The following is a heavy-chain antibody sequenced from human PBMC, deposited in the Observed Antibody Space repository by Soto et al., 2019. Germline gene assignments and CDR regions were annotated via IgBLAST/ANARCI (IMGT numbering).Heavy chain of an antibody. CDR3: ASRSSGWYFDY. J-gene: IGHJ4*02. Sequence: GGSLRLSCAASGLTFSSYAMSWVRQAPGKGLDWVSAISGIGGSTYYADSVKGRFTISRDNSKNTLYLQMNSLRAEDTAVYYCASRSSGWYFDYWGQGTLVTVSS. CDR1: GLTFSSYA. V-gene: IGHV3-23*01. D-gene: IGHD6-19*01. CDR2: ISGIGGST.